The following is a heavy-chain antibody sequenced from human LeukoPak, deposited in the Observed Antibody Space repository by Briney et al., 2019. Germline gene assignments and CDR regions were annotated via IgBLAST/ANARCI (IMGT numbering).Heavy chain of an antibody. J-gene: IGHJ4*02. CDR3: ASSKFDTSSSFDY. D-gene: IGHD3-16*01. CDR1: GFTFSSYW. CDR2: IKQDGSEK. Sequence: GGSLRLSCAASGFTFSSYWMSWVRQAPGKGLEWVANIKQDGSEKYYVDSVKGRFTISRDNAKNSLYLQMNSLRAGDTAVYYCASSKFDTSSSFDYWGQGTLVTVSS. V-gene: IGHV3-7*03.